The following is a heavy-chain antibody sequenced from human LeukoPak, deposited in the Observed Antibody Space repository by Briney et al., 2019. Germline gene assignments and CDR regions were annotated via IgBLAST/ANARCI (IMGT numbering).Heavy chain of an antibody. V-gene: IGHV4-30-4*01. Sequence: SETLSLTCTVSGGSISSGDYYWSWIRQPPGKGLEWIGYIYYSGNTYYNPSLKSRVTISVDTSKDQFSLKLSSVTAADTAVYYCARAKYYYSDMDVWGQGTTVTVSS. CDR3: ARAKYYYSDMDV. J-gene: IGHJ6*02. CDR2: IYYSGNT. CDR1: GGSISSGDYY.